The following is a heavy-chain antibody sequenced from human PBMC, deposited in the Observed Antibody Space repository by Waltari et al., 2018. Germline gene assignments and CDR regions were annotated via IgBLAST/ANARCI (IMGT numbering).Heavy chain of an antibody. D-gene: IGHD6-13*01. CDR2: IYTSGST. Sequence: QVQLQESGPGLVKPSQTLSLTCTVSGGSISSGSYYWSWIRQPAGKRLEWIGRIYTSGSTNYNPSLKSRVTISVDTSKNQFSLKLSSVTAADTAVYYCARAGPSSSSWDRYFQHWGQGTLVTVSS. V-gene: IGHV4-61*02. CDR3: ARAGPSSSSWDRYFQH. CDR1: GGSISSGSYY. J-gene: IGHJ1*01.